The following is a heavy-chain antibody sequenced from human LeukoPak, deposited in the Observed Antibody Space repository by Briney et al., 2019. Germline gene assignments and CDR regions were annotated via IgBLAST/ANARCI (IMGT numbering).Heavy chain of an antibody. CDR1: GFTFSRYW. D-gene: IGHD2-2*01. J-gene: IGHJ5*02. Sequence: GGSLRLSCAASGFTFSRYWMSWVRQAPGKGLEYVANIKQDGSDKYYVDSVKGRFTISRDNAKNSLYLQMNSLRAEDTAVYYCAKTGYCSSTSCSAGFDPWGQGTLVTVSS. CDR2: IKQDGSDK. CDR3: AKTGYCSSTSCSAGFDP. V-gene: IGHV3-7*05.